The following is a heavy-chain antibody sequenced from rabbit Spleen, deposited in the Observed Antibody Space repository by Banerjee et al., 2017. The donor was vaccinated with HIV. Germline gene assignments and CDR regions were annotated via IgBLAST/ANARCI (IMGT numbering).Heavy chain of an antibody. CDR1: GFDFSSYG. D-gene: IGHD6-1*01. CDR3: ARGPPYAGYAGYGYVYLNL. Sequence: QEQLVESGGGLVQPGGSLKLSCKASGFDFSSYGVSWVRQAPGKGLEWIGYIDPIFGSTYYASWVNGRFTISRHNAQNTLYLQLNSLTAADTATYFCARGPPYAGYAGYGYVYLNLWGPGTLVTVS. J-gene: IGHJ4*01. CDR2: IDPIFGST. V-gene: IGHV1S47*01.